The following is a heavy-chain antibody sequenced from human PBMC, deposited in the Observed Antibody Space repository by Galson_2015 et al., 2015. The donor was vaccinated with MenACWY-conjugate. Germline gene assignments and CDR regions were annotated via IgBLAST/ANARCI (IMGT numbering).Heavy chain of an antibody. CDR3: ARHSYYGSGSYWDLDY. V-gene: IGHV4-39*07. CDR1: GGSISSSSYY. J-gene: IGHJ4*02. Sequence: SETLSLTCTVSGGSISSSSYYWGWIRQPPGKGLEWIGSIYYSGSTYYNPSLKSRVTISVDTSKNQFSLKLSSVTAADTAVYYCARHSYYGSGSYWDLDYWGQGTLVTVSS. D-gene: IGHD3-10*01. CDR2: IYYSGST.